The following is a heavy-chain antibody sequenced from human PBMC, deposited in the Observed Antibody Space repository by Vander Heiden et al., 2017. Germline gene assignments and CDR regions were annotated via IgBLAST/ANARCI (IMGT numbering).Heavy chain of an antibody. V-gene: IGHV3-9*01. CDR1: GFTFDAYA. CDR3: AKDLTYYYDSSGSYFDY. J-gene: IGHJ4*02. CDR2: ISWNSGSI. D-gene: IGHD3-22*01. Sequence: EVQLVESGGGLVQPGRSLRLSCAASGFTFDAYAMHWVPQDPGKGLECVSGISWNSGSIGYADSVKGRFTISRDNAKNSLYLQMNSVRAEDTALYYCAKDLTYYYDSSGSYFDYWGQGTLVTVSS.